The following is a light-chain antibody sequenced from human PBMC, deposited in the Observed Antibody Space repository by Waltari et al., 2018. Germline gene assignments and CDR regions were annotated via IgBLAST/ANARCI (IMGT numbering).Light chain of an antibody. J-gene: IGLJ1*01. CDR2: YDR. Sequence: SYVVTQPPSVSVAPGETATITCGGDNIGTYSVHWYQQKAAQAPVWVIFYDRDRPSGIPDRFSGSNSGNTATLTISRVEAGDEARYYCHVWHPHVDPGVFGTGTEVTVL. V-gene: IGLV3-21*04. CDR3: HVWHPHVDPGV. CDR1: NIGTYS.